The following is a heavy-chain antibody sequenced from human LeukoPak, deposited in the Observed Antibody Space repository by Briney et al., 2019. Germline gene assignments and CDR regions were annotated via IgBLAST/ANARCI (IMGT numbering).Heavy chain of an antibody. D-gene: IGHD5-24*01. CDR2: ISSSSSDT. CDR1: GFTFSDSS. CDR3: ARGHTILTH. Sequence: GGSLRLSCAASGFTFSDSSMSWIRQAPGKGLEWVSYISSSSSDTNYADSVKGRLTISRDNAKSSLYLQMSSLRAEDTAVYYCARGHTILTHWGQGTLVTVSS. J-gene: IGHJ4*02. V-gene: IGHV3-11*05.